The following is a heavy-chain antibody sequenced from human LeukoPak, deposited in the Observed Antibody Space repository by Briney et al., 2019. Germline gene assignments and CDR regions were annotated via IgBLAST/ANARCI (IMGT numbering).Heavy chain of an antibody. V-gene: IGHV4-38-2*01. CDR1: GYSFTSGHY. J-gene: IGHJ4*02. Sequence: SETLSLTCSVSGYSFTSGHYWGRIRQPPGTGLEWIANIYHTGSAHYNPSLKSRVTISVDTSKNQFSLKLSSVTAADTAVYYCARYCTSTTCILRGFDYWGQGTLVTVSS. D-gene: IGHD2-2*01. CDR2: IYHTGSA. CDR3: ARYCTSTTCILRGFDY.